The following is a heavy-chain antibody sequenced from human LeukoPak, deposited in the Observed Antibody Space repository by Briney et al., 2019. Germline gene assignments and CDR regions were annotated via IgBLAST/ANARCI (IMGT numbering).Heavy chain of an antibody. J-gene: IGHJ4*01. V-gene: IGHV3-11*01. CDR3: ARRRDYFDY. Sequence: GGSLRLSCVVSGFYLSDYYMSWIREGPGKGLEWISYISSSGGNIYFADSVKGRFTMSRDNARGSLYLQMNSLSADDTAIYYCARRRDYFDYWGQGTLVTVSS. CDR2: ISSSGGNI. CDR1: GFYLSDYY.